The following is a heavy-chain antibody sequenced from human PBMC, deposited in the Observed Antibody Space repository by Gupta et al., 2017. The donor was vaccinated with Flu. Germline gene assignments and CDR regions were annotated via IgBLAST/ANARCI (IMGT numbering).Heavy chain of an antibody. J-gene: IGHJ4*02. V-gene: IGHV1-69*06. D-gene: IGHD1-1*01. CDR1: GGTFTNNA. CDR3: ETGWTAGIWVGYFDD. CDR2: AIPIFGTI. Sequence: QVQLVQSGAEVKKPGSSVKVSCKASGGTFTNNAINWVRQAPGQGLEWMGGAIPIFGTIKYEKKFQGRVTITAEKSTSTAYMELSSLRSEDTAVYYCETGWTAGIWVGYFDDGGQGTKVTVSS.